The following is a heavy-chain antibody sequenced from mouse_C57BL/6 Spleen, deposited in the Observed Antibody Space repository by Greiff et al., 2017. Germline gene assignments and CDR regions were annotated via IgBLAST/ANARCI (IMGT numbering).Heavy chain of an antibody. J-gene: IGHJ2*01. Sequence: VQLKESGPELVKPGASVKISCKASGYSFTGYYMNWVKQSPEKSLEWIGEINPSTGGTTYNQKFKAKATLTVDKSSSTAYMQLKSLTSEDSAVYYCARRGGFDYWGQGTTLTVSS. CDR1: GYSFTGYY. V-gene: IGHV1-42*01. CDR2: INPSTGGT. CDR3: ARRGGFDY.